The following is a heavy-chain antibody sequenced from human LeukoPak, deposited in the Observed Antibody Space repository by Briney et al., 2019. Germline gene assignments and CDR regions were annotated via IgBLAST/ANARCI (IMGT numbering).Heavy chain of an antibody. D-gene: IGHD2-2*02. V-gene: IGHV1-2*02. CDR1: GYTFTGYY. J-gene: IGHJ4*02. Sequence: ASVKVSCKASGYTFTGYYMHWVRQAPGQGLEWMGWISPNSGGTNYAQKFQGRVTMTRDTSISTAYMELSRLRSDDTAVYYCARGYCSSTSCYRRFDYWGQGTLVTVSS. CDR3: ARGYCSSTSCYRRFDY. CDR2: ISPNSGGT.